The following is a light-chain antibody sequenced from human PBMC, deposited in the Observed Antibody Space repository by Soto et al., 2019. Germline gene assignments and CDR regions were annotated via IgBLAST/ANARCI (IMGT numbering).Light chain of an antibody. CDR1: SSDVGGYNY. J-gene: IGLJ1*01. Sequence: QSVLTQPPSASGSPGQSVTISCTGTSSDVGGYNYVSWYQQHPGKAPKLIIYEVYKRPSGVPDRFSGSKSGNTAALTVCGLQAEDEADYYCSSYVGTNSYVFGTGTKLTVL. V-gene: IGLV2-8*01. CDR2: EVY. CDR3: SSYVGTNSYV.